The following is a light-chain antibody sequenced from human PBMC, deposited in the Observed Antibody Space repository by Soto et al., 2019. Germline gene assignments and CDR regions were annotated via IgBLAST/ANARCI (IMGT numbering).Light chain of an antibody. V-gene: IGLV2-14*01. CDR2: DVS. CDR1: SRDVGGYNY. CDR3: SSYTSSYVV. Sequence: QSALTQPASVSGSPGQSITISCTGTSRDVGGYNYVSWYQQHPGKAPKLMIYDVSNRPSGVSNRFSGSKSGNTAALTISGLQAEDEADYYCSSYTSSYVVFGGGTKVTVL. J-gene: IGLJ2*01.